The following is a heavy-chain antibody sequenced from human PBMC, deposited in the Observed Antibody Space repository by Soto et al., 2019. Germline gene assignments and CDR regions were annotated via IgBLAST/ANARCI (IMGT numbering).Heavy chain of an antibody. CDR2: IYYSVST. Sequence: QVQLQESGPGLVKPSQTLSLTCTVSGGSISSGGYYWSWIRQHPGKGLEWIGYIYYSVSTYYNPSLKRRVTISVDTSKNQFSLKLSSVTAADTAVYYCASIVVPAAPFDYWGQGTLVTVSS. CDR1: GGSISSGGYY. CDR3: ASIVVPAAPFDY. V-gene: IGHV4-31*03. J-gene: IGHJ4*02. D-gene: IGHD2-2*01.